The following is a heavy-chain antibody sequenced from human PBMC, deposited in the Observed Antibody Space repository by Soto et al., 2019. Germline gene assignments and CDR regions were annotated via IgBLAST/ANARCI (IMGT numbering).Heavy chain of an antibody. D-gene: IGHD1-7*01. V-gene: IGHV5-51*01. CDR1: GYTFSTYW. CDR3: ARGRGTEHNWNFFDAFNV. CDR2: IYTADSDV. J-gene: IGHJ3*01. Sequence: PGAPLKISCEGSGYTFSTYWIGWVRQMPGKGLEWLGLIYTADSDVRYSPLFQGHVTMPADESISTAYLQWASQKASDAAIYYCARGRGTEHNWNFFDAFNVWGQGTMFTVSS.